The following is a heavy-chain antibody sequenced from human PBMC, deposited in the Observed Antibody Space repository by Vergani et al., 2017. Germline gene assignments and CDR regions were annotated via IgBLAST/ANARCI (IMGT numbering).Heavy chain of an antibody. J-gene: IGHJ4*02. V-gene: IGHV3-30*02. Sequence: QVQLVESGGGVVQPGGSLRLSCAASGFPFSSYDMHWVRQAPGKGLEWVALIRYDASNKYYADSVKGRFTISRDNSKNTLYLQMNSLRAEDTAVYYCAXDLHDSSGYYPDYWGQGTLVTVSS. CDR1: GFPFSSYD. CDR3: AXDLHDSSGYYPDY. CDR2: IRYDASNK. D-gene: IGHD3-22*01.